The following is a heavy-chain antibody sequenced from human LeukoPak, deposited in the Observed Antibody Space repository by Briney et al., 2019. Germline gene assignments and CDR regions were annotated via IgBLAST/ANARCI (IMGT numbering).Heavy chain of an antibody. CDR1: GGSISSSSYY. J-gene: IGHJ4*02. Sequence: PSETLSLTCTVSGGSISSSSYYWGWLRQPPGRGLEWIGSIYYSGSTYYNPSLKSRVTISVDTSKNQFSLKLSSVTAADTAVYYCARYGVTTGFDYWGQGTLVTVSS. D-gene: IGHD4-11*01. V-gene: IGHV4-39*07. CDR2: IYYSGST. CDR3: ARYGVTTGFDY.